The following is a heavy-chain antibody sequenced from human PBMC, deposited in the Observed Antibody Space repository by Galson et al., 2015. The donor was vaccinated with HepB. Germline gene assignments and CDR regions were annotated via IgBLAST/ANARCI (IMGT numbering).Heavy chain of an antibody. CDR1: GGSISSSSYY. Sequence: SETLSLTCTVSGGSISSSSYYWGWIRQPPGKGLEWIGDINHSGSTNYNPSLKSRVTISVDTSKNQFSLKLSSVTAADTAVYYCARGQGGYYDSGGDYYLSPFGVWGQGTMVTVSS. CDR3: ARGQGGYYDSGGDYYLSPFGV. CDR2: INHSGST. J-gene: IGHJ3*01. D-gene: IGHD3-22*01. V-gene: IGHV4-39*07.